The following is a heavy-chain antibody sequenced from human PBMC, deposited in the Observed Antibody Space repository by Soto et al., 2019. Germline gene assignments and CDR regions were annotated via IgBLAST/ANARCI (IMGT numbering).Heavy chain of an antibody. CDR1: GGSISSSNW. CDR3: ARDSLHDYGDSQKTYYGMDV. D-gene: IGHD4-17*01. Sequence: SETLSLTCAVSGGSISSSNWWSWVRQPPGKGLEWIGEIYHSGSTNYNPSLKSRVTISVDKSKNQFSLKLSSVTAADTAVYYCARDSLHDYGDSQKTYYGMDVWGQGTTVTVSS. V-gene: IGHV4-4*02. J-gene: IGHJ6*02. CDR2: IYHSGST.